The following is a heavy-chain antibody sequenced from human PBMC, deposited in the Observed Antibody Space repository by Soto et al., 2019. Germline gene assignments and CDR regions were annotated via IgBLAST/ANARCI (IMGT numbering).Heavy chain of an antibody. Sequence: QLQLQESGPGLVKPSETLSLTCTVSGGSISSSSYYWGWIRQPPGKGLEWIGRIDYSGSTYYKPSLKSRVTISVDTAKNLLSLKLRSVTDADTAVYYCARQTYYDFWSGYSPAHFDYWGQGTLVTVSS. V-gene: IGHV4-39*01. CDR1: GGSISSSSYY. CDR2: IDYSGST. J-gene: IGHJ4*02. CDR3: ARQTYYDFWSGYSPAHFDY. D-gene: IGHD3-3*01.